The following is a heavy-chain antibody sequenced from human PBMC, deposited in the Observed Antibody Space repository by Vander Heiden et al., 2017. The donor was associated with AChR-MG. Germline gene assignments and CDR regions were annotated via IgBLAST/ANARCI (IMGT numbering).Heavy chain of an antibody. J-gene: IGHJ5*02. CDR3: AKDMGTTVVTPSWFDP. CDR1: GFTFDDYA. CDR2: ISWNSGSI. V-gene: IGHV3-9*01. D-gene: IGHD4-17*01. Sequence: EVQLVESGGGLVQPGRSLRLSCAASGFTFDDYAMHWVRQAPGKGLEWVSGISWNSGSIGYADSVKGRFTISRDNAKNSLYLQMNSLRAEDTALYYCAKDMGTTVVTPSWFDPWGQGTLVTVSS.